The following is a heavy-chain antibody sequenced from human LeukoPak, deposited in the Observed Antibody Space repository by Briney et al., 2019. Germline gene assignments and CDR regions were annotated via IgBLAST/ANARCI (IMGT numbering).Heavy chain of an antibody. CDR1: GFTVSRYY. J-gene: IGHJ4*02. Sequence: GGSLRLSCAASGFTVSRYYMSWVRQAPGKGLEWVSVFYIDGNTYYADSVRGRFTISRDNSKNTIYLQMNSLRAEDTAVYYCARGYGYNFFDSWGQGTLVTVSS. D-gene: IGHD5-24*01. CDR3: ARGYGYNFFDS. V-gene: IGHV3-66*01. CDR2: FYIDGNT.